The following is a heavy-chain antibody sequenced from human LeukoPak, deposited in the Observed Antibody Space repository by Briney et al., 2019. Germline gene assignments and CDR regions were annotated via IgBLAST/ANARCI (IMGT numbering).Heavy chain of an antibody. CDR3: ARSLMNCSGGSCYPIDAFDI. Sequence: SETLSLTCTVSGGSISSGDYYWSWIRQPPGKGLEWIGYIYYSGSTYYNPSLKSRVTISVDTYKNQFSLKLSSVTAADTAVYYCARSLMNCSGGSCYPIDAFDIWGQGTMVTVSS. V-gene: IGHV4-30-4*08. CDR1: GGSISSGDYY. J-gene: IGHJ3*02. CDR2: IYYSGST. D-gene: IGHD2-15*01.